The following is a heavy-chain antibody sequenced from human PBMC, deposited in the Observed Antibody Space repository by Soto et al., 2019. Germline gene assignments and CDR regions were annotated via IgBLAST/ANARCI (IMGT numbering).Heavy chain of an antibody. CDR2: IYPGDSDT. Sequence: KSGCKACVYSVTNYVIGGLRQMPGKGLEWMGIIYPGDSDTRYSPSFEVQVSISADKSISTVYLQWISLKASDTAMYYCARPGSHTFDYWGQGPLVTVSS. J-gene: IGHJ4*02. V-gene: IGHV5-51*01. D-gene: IGHD3-10*01. CDR1: VYSVTNYV. CDR3: ARPGSHTFDY.